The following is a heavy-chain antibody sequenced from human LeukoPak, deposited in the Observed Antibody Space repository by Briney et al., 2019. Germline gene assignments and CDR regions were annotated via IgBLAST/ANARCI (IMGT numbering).Heavy chain of an antibody. CDR2: IYYSGSI. D-gene: IGHD3-10*01. J-gene: IGHJ6*02. CDR3: ARDSNYYGSGSYSYYYGMDV. CDR1: GGSISSSSYY. Sequence: SETLSLTCTVSGGSISSSSYYWDWIRQPPGKGLEWIGTIYYSGSIFYNPSLKSRVTISVDTSKNQFSLMLSSVTAADTAVYYCARDSNYYGSGSYSYYYGMDVWGQGTTVTVSS. V-gene: IGHV4-39*02.